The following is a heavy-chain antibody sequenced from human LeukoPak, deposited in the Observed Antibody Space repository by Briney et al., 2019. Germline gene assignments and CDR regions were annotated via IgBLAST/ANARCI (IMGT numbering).Heavy chain of an antibody. D-gene: IGHD2-2*02. CDR3: ARLGYCSSTSCYKAYYYYYMDV. V-gene: IGHV4-34*01. J-gene: IGHJ6*03. CDR1: GGSFSGYY. Sequence: PSETLSLTCAVYGGSFSGYYWSWIRQPPGKGLEWIGEINHSGSTNYNPSLKSRVTISVGTSKNQFSLKLSSVTAADTAVYYCARLGYCSSTSCYKAYYYYYMDVWGKGTTVTVSS. CDR2: INHSGST.